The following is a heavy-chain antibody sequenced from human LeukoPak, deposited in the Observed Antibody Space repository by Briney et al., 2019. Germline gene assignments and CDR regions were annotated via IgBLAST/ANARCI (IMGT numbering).Heavy chain of an antibody. D-gene: IGHD3-10*01. J-gene: IGHJ4*02. Sequence: PGGSLRLSCATSGFTFTCCGMHWVRQASGKGLEWVAAISSSDGNSKYYADSVKGRFTLSRDNSKNTLYLQMNNLRAEDTAVYYCARDTRLYSGSGSYFLDYWGQGTLVTVSS. V-gene: IGHV3-30*03. CDR3: ARDTRLYSGSGSYFLDY. CDR2: ISSSDGNSK. CDR1: GFTFTCCG.